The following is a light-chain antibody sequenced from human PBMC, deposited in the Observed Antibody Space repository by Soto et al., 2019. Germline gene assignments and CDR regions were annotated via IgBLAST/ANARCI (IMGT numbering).Light chain of an antibody. CDR2: GAS. J-gene: IGKJ1*01. V-gene: IGKV3-20*01. Sequence: EIVLTQSPGTLSLSPGERATLSCRASQSVRSNYLAWYRQTPGQSPRLLISGASNRATGIPDRFSGSGSGTDLTLISSRLGPEDFALYYCQQYGSSHWTFGQGTKVEIK. CDR3: QQYGSSHWT. CDR1: QSVRSNY.